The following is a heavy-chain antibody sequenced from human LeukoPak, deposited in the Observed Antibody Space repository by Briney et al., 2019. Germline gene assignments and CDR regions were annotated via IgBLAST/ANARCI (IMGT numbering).Heavy chain of an antibody. CDR3: AKGVRRDGYKGDDY. V-gene: IGHV3-21*04. D-gene: IGHD5-24*01. CDR1: GFTFSSYS. Sequence: GGSLRLSCAASGFTFSSYSMNWVRQAPGKGLEWVSSISSSSSYIYYADSVKGRFTISRDNSKNTLYLQMNSLRAEDTAVYYCAKGVRRDGYKGDDYWGQGTLVTVSS. CDR2: ISSSSSYI. J-gene: IGHJ4*02.